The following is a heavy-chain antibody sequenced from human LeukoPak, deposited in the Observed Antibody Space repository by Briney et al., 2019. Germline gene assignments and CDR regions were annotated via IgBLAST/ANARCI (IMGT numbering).Heavy chain of an antibody. D-gene: IGHD3-16*01. V-gene: IGHV3-33*08. J-gene: IGHJ3*02. Sequence: GGSLRLSCAASGFAFSSYGMHWVRQAPGKGPEWVAVIWYDGSNKYYADSVKGRFTISRDNSKNTLYLQMNSLRAEDTAVYYCARAGGNLFTDAFDIWGQGTMVTVSS. CDR3: ARAGGNLFTDAFDI. CDR2: IWYDGSNK. CDR1: GFAFSSYG.